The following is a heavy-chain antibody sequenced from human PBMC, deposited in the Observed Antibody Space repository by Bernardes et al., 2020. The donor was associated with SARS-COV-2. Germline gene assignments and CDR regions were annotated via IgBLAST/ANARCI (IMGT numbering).Heavy chain of an antibody. CDR1: GFRFSDAW. Sequence: GGSLRLSCVGSGFRFSDAWMNWVRQAPGKGLEWIGRIKSRNDGGTASYAAPVNGRFSMSRDDSKNTVYLEMNRLTMEDTAVYYCASPLYCSGGSCYFLHYYGLDVWGQGTTVTVS. V-gene: IGHV3-15*01. J-gene: IGHJ6*02. CDR2: IKSRNDGGTA. CDR3: ASPLYCSGGSCYFLHYYGLDV. D-gene: IGHD2-15*01.